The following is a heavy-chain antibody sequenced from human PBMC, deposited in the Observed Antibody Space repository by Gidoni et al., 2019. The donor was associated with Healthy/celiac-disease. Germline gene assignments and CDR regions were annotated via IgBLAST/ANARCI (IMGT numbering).Heavy chain of an antibody. CDR3: ASHDRSGYYGHFDY. J-gene: IGHJ4*02. D-gene: IGHD3-22*01. V-gene: IGHV4-59*01. CDR2: IYYSGST. Sequence: QVQLQESGPGLVKPSETLSLTCNVSGGSISSYYWSWIRQPPGKGLEWIGYIYYSGSTNYNPSLKSRVTISVDTSKNQFSLKLSSVTAADTAVYYCASHDRSGYYGHFDYWGQGTLVTVSS. CDR1: GGSISSYY.